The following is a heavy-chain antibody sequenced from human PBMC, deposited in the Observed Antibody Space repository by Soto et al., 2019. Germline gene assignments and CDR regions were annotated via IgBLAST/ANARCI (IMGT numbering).Heavy chain of an antibody. J-gene: IGHJ4*02. CDR2: ISGSCGST. CDR3: AKGRYFDWSAGFDY. D-gene: IGHD3-9*01. CDR1: GFTFSSYA. Sequence: RLSCAASGFTFSSYAMSWVRQAPGKGLEWVSAISGSCGSTYYADSVKGRFTISRDNSKNTLYLQMNSLRAEDTAVYYCAKGRYFDWSAGFDYWGQGTLVTVSS. V-gene: IGHV3-23*01.